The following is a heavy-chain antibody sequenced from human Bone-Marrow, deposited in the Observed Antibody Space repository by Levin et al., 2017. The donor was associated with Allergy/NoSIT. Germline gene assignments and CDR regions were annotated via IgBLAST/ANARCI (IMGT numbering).Heavy chain of an antibody. D-gene: IGHD3-3*01. CDR3: ARPEGAHDFWSGSFFF. V-gene: IGHV4-38-2*02. J-gene: IGHJ4*02. CDR2: IYHSGTT. CDR1: GYSISNGYF. Sequence: PSETLSLTCSVSGYSISNGYFWGWIRQPPGKGLEWIGNIYHSGTTYYNPSLKSRVTMSVDTSKNQFSLNLSSVTAADTAMYYCARPEGAHDFWSGSFFFWGQGTLVTVSS.